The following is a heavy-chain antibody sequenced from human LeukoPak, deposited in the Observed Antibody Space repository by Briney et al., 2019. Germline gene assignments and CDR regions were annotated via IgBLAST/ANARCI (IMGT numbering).Heavy chain of an antibody. V-gene: IGHV3-23*01. CDR2: ISGSGGST. D-gene: IGHD5-12*01. Sequence: VGSLGLSCAASGFTFSSYAMSWVRQAPGKGLEWVSAISGSGGSTYYADSVKGRFTISRDNSKNTLYLQMNSLRAKDTAVYYCAKDQYSGYGYYYYYMDVWGKGTTVTVSS. CDR1: GFTFSSYA. J-gene: IGHJ6*03. CDR3: AKDQYSGYGYYYYYMDV.